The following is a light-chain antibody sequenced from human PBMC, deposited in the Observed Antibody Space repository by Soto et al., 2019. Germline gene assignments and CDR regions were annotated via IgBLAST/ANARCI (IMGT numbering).Light chain of an antibody. CDR2: AAS. CDR3: QQSYSTPPVT. J-gene: IGKJ4*01. V-gene: IGKV1-39*01. CDR1: QTIGSD. Sequence: DIQLTQSPSSLSASVGDRVIITCRASQTIGSDLHWYQQKPGKAPKLLIYAASGLQTGVPSRCSGSGFGTDFTLTISSLQPEDFATYYCQQSYSTPPVTFGGGTKGDIK.